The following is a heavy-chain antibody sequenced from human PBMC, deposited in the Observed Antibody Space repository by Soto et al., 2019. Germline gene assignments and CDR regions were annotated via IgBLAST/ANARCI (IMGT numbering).Heavy chain of an antibody. CDR3: ARSEGYCSGGSCLTPKLPMDV. V-gene: IGHV1-18*01. CDR2: ISAYNGNT. Sequence: GASVKVSCKASGYTFTSYGISWVRRAPGQGLEWMGWISAYNGNTNYAQKLQGRVTMTTDTSTSTAYMELRSLRSDDTAVYYCARSEGYCSGGSCLTPKLPMDVWGQGTTVTVSS. CDR1: GYTFTSYG. J-gene: IGHJ6*02. D-gene: IGHD2-15*01.